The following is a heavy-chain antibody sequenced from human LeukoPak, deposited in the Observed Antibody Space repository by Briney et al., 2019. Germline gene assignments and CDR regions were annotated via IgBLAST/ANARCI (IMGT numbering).Heavy chain of an antibody. V-gene: IGHV3-21*01. CDR3: ARDRRHVAAAGTDY. CDR1: GFTFSSYS. D-gene: IGHD6-13*01. J-gene: IGHJ4*02. Sequence: RGSLTLSCAASGFTFSSYSMNWVRQAPGKGLEWVSSISSSSSYIYYADSVKGRFTISRDNAKNSLYLQMNSLRAEDTAVYYCARDRRHVAAAGTDYWGQGTLVTVSS. CDR2: ISSSSSYI.